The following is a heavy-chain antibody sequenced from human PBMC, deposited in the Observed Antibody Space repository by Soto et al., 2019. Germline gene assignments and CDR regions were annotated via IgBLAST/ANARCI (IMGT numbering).Heavy chain of an antibody. CDR3: ARDSDIVVSSVPMGAGYYYNALDI. D-gene: IGHD2-15*01. CDR1: GYIFTSFY. CDR2: INPSGGRA. V-gene: IGHV1-46*01. Sequence: QVLLVQSGAEVKKPGASVKVSCKASGYIFTSFYMHWVRQAPGQGLEWMGIINPSGGRASYTQKIKGRLNMTRDTSTRTVYMEPSSLRSEDTAVYYCARDSDIVVSSVPMGAGYYYNALDIWGQGTTVTVSS. J-gene: IGHJ6*02.